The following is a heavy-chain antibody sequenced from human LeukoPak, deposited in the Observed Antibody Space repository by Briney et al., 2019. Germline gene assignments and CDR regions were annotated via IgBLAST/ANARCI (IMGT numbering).Heavy chain of an antibody. V-gene: IGHV3-53*04. Sequence: GGSLSLSCAASGFTVSSSYMNWVRQAPGKGLEWVSVIYSGGDTFYADSVKGRFTISRHNSNNMLYLQMNSLRAEDTAMYYCAREGENWNHLWGQGTLVTVSS. CDR3: AREGENWNHL. CDR1: GFTVSSSY. D-gene: IGHD2-21*01. CDR2: IYSGGDT. J-gene: IGHJ5*02.